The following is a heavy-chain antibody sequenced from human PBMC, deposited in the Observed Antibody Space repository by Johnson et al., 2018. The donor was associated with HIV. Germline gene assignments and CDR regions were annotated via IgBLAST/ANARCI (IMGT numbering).Heavy chain of an antibody. D-gene: IGHD3-3*01. J-gene: IGHJ3*02. CDR2: IYSGGRT. V-gene: IGHV3-66*01. CDR3: ARDAVRIFGVVQDAFDI. Sequence: VQLVESGGGVVQPGGSLRLSCAASGFTFSSYAMSWVRQAPGKGLEWVSVIYSGGRTYYADSVKGRFTISRDNSKNTLYLQMNSLRAEDTAVYYCARDAVRIFGVVQDAFDIWGQGTMVTVSS. CDR1: GFTFSSYA.